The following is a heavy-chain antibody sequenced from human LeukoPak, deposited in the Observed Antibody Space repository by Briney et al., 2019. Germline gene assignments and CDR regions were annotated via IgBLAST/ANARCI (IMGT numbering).Heavy chain of an antibody. CDR1: GGSISSPYW. J-gene: IGHJ6*03. Sequence: SETLSLTCVVSGGSISSPYWWSWVRQPPGKGLEWIGEVYHSGSTSYTPSLKSRVTISVDKSKNQFSLKLSSVTAADTAVYYCARVESGGYDQSYYYYYMDVWGTGTTVTVSS. CDR3: ARVESGGYDQSYYYYYMDV. V-gene: IGHV4/OR15-8*01. CDR2: VYHSGST. D-gene: IGHD5-12*01.